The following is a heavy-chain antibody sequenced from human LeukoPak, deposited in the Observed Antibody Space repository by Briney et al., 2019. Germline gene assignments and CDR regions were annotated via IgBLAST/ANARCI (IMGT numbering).Heavy chain of an antibody. D-gene: IGHD3-22*01. Sequence: GGSLRLSCAASGFTFSDYYMSWIRQAPGKGLEWVSYISGSGSTIYYADSVKGRFTISRDNAKNSLYLQMNSLRAEDTAVYYCARDLTTSYYYDSSGYLGFLDYWGQGTLVTVSS. CDR3: ARDLTTSYYYDSSGYLGFLDY. V-gene: IGHV3-11*01. CDR2: ISGSGSTI. J-gene: IGHJ4*02. CDR1: GFTFSDYY.